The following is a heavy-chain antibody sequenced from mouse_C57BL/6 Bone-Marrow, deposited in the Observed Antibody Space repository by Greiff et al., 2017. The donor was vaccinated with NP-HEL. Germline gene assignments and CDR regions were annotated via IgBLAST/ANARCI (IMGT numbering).Heavy chain of an antibody. Sequence: EVKLVESGGGLVQPGGSLSLSCAASGFTFTDYYMSWVRQPPGKALEWLGFIRNKANGYTTEYSASVKGRFTISRDNSQSILYLQMNALRAEDSATYYCARLPYGYGGFAYWGQGTLVTVSA. CDR3: ARLPYGYGGFAY. D-gene: IGHD2-2*01. CDR2: IRNKANGYTT. V-gene: IGHV7-3*01. J-gene: IGHJ3*01. CDR1: GFTFTDYY.